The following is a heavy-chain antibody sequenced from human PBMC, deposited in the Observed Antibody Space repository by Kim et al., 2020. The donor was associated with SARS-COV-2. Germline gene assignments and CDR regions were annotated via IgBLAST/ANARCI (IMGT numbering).Heavy chain of an antibody. J-gene: IGHJ4*02. D-gene: IGHD3-16*01. V-gene: IGHV3-11*04. CDR3: ARIGDRATKD. CDR2: ISSSGSTI. CDR1: GFTFSDHY. Sequence: GGSLRLSCAASGFTFSDHYMTWIRQAPGKGLEWISYISSSGSTIYYADSVKGRFTISRDNAKNSLFLQMNSLRAEDTALYYCARIGDRATKDWCQGTLVTVSS.